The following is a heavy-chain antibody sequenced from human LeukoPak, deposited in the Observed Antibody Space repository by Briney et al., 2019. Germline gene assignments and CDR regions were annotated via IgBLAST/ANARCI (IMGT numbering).Heavy chain of an antibody. CDR3: AKDIWDCSDDSCPKLYYYNGMDV. D-gene: IGHD2-15*01. CDR1: RFSFSAYP. J-gene: IGHJ6*02. V-gene: IGHV3-9*01. CDR2: ISWNSGSK. Sequence: PGGSLRLSCAASRFSFSAYPMGWVRRAPGKGLEWVSGISWNSGSKGYADSVRGRFTISRDNAKNSLYLQMNNLRPEDTAFYYCAKDIWDCSDDSCPKLYYYNGMDVWGQGTTVTVSS.